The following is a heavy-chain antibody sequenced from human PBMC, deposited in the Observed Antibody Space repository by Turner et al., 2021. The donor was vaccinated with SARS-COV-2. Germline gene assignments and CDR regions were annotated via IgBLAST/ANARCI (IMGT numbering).Heavy chain of an antibody. V-gene: IGHV3-21*01. Sequence: EVHLVVSWDCLVKPGGSLRLSCAASGFPFISYTMTWVPQGPWKGMGWVSSIRSRSSYIYYADTGKGRITISRDNAKKSLYLQMNSLRAEDTAVYYCARDPGYSGYDDWKNTEFFDYWGQGTLVTVSS. CDR1: GFPFISYT. CDR3: ARDPGYSGYDDWKNTEFFDY. J-gene: IGHJ4*02. D-gene: IGHD5-12*01. CDR2: IRSRSSYI.